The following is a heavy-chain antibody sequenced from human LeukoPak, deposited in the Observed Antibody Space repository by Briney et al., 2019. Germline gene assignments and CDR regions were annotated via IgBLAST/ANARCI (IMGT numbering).Heavy chain of an antibody. D-gene: IGHD6-13*01. Sequence: GGSLRLSCVASGFTFTGRSMHWVRQAPGKGLEWVAVVAHDEKTIFYADSLKGRFTVSRDNSKNTVYLQMNSLRDEDTAVYYCARTPSIVGYTSRELGHWYFDLWGRGTPVTVSS. CDR3: ARTPSIVGYTSRELGHWYFDL. J-gene: IGHJ2*01. V-gene: IGHV3-30*04. CDR1: GFTFTGRS. CDR2: VAHDEKTI.